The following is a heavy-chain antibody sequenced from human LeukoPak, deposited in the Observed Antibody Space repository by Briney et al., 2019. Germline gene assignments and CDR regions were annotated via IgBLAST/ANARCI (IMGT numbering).Heavy chain of an antibody. D-gene: IGHD2-2*02. V-gene: IGHV3-30-3*01. CDR2: ISYDGSNK. Sequence: GGSLRLSCAASGFTFSSDSMHWVRQAPGKGLEWVAVISYDGSNKYYADSVKGRFTISRDNAKNSLYLQMNSLKDEDTAVYYCARVGYCSSTSCYKTFDYWGQGTLVTVSS. CDR3: ARVGYCSSTSCYKTFDY. CDR1: GFTFSSDS. J-gene: IGHJ4*02.